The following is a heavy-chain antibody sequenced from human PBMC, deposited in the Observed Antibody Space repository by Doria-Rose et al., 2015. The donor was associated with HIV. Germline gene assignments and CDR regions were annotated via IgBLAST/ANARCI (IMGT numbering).Heavy chain of an antibody. CDR2: ISSSSDTI. V-gene: IGHV3-48*01. J-gene: IGHJ4*02. CDR1: GFTFGSYS. Sequence: EVQLVESGGGLVQPGGSLRLSCAASGFTFGSYSMNWVRQAPGKGLEWVSYISSSSDTIYYADSVKGRFSISRDDAKKSLYLQMNSLRADDTAVYYCARTSGWCDYWGQGTLVTVSS. CDR3: ARTSGWCDY. D-gene: IGHD6-19*01.